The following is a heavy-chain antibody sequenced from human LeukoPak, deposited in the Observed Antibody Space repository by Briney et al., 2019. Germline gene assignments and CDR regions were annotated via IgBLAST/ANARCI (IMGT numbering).Heavy chain of an antibody. Sequence: GGSLRLSCAASGITFSSYALHWVRQAPDKGLEWVAVISYDGSNKYYADSVKGRFTISRDNSKNTLYLQMNSLGAEDTAVYYCAKVRQQLVINAFYFDSWGQGTLVTVAS. V-gene: IGHV3-30-3*01. J-gene: IGHJ4*02. CDR3: AKVRQQLVINAFYFDS. D-gene: IGHD6-13*01. CDR2: ISYDGSNK. CDR1: GITFSSYA.